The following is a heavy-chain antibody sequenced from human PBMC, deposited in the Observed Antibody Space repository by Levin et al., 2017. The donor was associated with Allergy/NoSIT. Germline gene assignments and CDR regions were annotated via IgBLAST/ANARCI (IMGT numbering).Heavy chain of an antibody. CDR1: GFVVTRNH. J-gene: IGHJ4*02. CDR3: ARDNYDTPGELDF. CDR2: TYSGGAT. D-gene: IGHD3-9*01. Sequence: GESLKISCAASGFVVTRNHMSWVRQAPGKGLEWLSVTYSGGATYYRDSVKGRFTISRDNFKNTLYLQMNSLRAEDTAIYYCARDNYDTPGELDFWSQGTLVTVS. V-gene: IGHV3-53*01.